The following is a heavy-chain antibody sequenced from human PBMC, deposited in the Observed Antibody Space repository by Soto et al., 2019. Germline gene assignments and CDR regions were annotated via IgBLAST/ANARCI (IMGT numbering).Heavy chain of an antibody. J-gene: IGHJ3*02. D-gene: IGHD3-10*01. Sequence: QVHLVQSGAEVKKPGASVKVSCKASGYNFPSYGISWVRQAPGQGLEWMGWISAYHGNTNYAQKRQGRVTMTTDTSTSTAYMELSSLRSDDTAVYYFARDGPMDRAFDIWGQGTMVTVSS. CDR3: ARDGPMDRAFDI. V-gene: IGHV1-18*01. CDR2: ISAYHGNT. CDR1: GYNFPSYG.